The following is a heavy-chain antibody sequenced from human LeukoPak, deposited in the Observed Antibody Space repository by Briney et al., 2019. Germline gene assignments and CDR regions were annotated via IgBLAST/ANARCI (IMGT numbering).Heavy chain of an antibody. CDR2: IKVDGSEK. CDR1: GFTVSSSY. CDR3: GRKTGVTGEAFDC. V-gene: IGHV3-7*03. J-gene: IGHJ4*02. Sequence: GGSLRLSCAASGFTVSSSYMSWVRQAPGKGLEWVANIKVDGSEKYYLDSVKGRFTISRDNAKNSVYLQMNSLRTEDTAVYYCGRKTGVTGEAFDCWGQGTLVTVSS. D-gene: IGHD7-27*01.